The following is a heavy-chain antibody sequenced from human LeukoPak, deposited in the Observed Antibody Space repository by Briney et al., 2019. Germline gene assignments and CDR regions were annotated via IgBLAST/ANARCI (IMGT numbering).Heavy chain of an antibody. J-gene: IGHJ4*02. Sequence: SETLSLTCAVYGGSFSGYYWSWIRQPPGKGLEWIGEINHSGSTNYNPSLKSRVTISVDTSKNQFSLKLSSVTAADTAVYYCARARIAVAGLDYWGQGTLVTVSS. V-gene: IGHV4-34*01. D-gene: IGHD6-19*01. CDR2: INHSGST. CDR1: GGSFSGYY. CDR3: ARARIAVAGLDY.